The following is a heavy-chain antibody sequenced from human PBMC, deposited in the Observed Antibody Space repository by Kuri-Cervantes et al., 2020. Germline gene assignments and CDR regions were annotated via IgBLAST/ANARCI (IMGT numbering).Heavy chain of an antibody. J-gene: IGHJ6*02. Sequence: SETLSLTCTVSGGSISSSSYYWSWIRQHPGKGLEWIGYIYYSGSTYYNPSLKSLVTISVDTSKNQFSLKLSSVTAADTAVYYCARPYELRYFDWPPMDVWGQGTTVTVSS. CDR1: GGSISSSSYY. V-gene: IGHV4-31*01. D-gene: IGHD3-9*01. CDR3: ARPYELRYFDWPPMDV. CDR2: IYYSGST.